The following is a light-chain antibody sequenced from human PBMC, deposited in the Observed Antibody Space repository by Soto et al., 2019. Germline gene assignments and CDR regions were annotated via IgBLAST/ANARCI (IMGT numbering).Light chain of an antibody. CDR1: SSNIGAGYD. V-gene: IGLV1-40*01. CDR3: QSYDSSLSGSRV. J-gene: IGLJ3*02. CDR2: GNS. Sequence: QSALTQPPSVSGAPGQRVTISCTGSSSNIGAGYDVHWYQQLPGTAPKLLMYGNSNRPSGVPDRFSGSKSGTSASLAITGLQAEDEADYYCQSYDSSLSGSRVFGGGTKLTVL.